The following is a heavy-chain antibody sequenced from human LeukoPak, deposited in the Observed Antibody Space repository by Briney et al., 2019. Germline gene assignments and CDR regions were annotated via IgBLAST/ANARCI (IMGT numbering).Heavy chain of an antibody. J-gene: IGHJ5*02. D-gene: IGHD3-3*01. V-gene: IGHV1-2*06. CDR2: INPNSGGT. Sequence: ASVKVSCKASGYTFTGYYMHWVRQAHGQGLEWMGRINPNSGGTNYAQKFQGRVTMTRDTSISTAYMELSRLRSDDTAVYYCARDLDYDFWSGYDPWGQGTLVTVSS. CDR1: GYTFTGYY. CDR3: ARDLDYDFWSGYDP.